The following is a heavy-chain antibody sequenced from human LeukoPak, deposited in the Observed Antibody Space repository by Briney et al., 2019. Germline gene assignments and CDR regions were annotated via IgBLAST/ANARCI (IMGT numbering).Heavy chain of an antibody. Sequence: GGSLRLSCTTSGFTFNDYAMHWVRQAPGKGLEWVSGISWNSGSIGYADSVKGRFTISRDNAKNSLYLQMNSLRAEDMALYYCAKVKGRYSYGSVAFDIWGQGTMVTVPS. CDR3: AKVKGRYSYGSVAFDI. J-gene: IGHJ3*02. CDR1: GFTFNDYA. CDR2: ISWNSGSI. D-gene: IGHD5-18*01. V-gene: IGHV3-9*03.